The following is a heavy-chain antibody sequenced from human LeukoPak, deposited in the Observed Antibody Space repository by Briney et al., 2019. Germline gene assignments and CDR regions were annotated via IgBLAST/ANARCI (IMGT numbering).Heavy chain of an antibody. CDR2: IKSDGST. D-gene: IGHD3-22*01. CDR3: ARAPSEIGGYYPEYFRH. Sequence: GGSLRLSCAASGFTFSTYWMHWVRQAPGKGLVWVSRIKSDGSTNYAASVKGRFTISRDNAKNTLSLQMNSLRPEYTGVYYCARAPSEIGGYYPEYFRHWGQGTLVTVSS. V-gene: IGHV3-74*01. CDR1: GFTFSTYW. J-gene: IGHJ1*01.